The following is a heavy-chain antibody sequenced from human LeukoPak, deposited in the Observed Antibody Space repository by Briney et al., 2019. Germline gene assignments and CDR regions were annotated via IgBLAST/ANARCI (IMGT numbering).Heavy chain of an antibody. CDR2: IYHSGST. CDR1: GGSISSSNW. D-gene: IGHD3-22*01. Sequence: SGTLSLTCAVPGGSISSSNWWSWVRQPPGKGLEWIGEIYHSGSTNYNPSLKSRVTISVDKSKSQFPLNLSTVTAADTAVYYCASLDSSGQFDYWGQGTLVTVSS. V-gene: IGHV4-4*02. CDR3: ASLDSSGQFDY. J-gene: IGHJ4*02.